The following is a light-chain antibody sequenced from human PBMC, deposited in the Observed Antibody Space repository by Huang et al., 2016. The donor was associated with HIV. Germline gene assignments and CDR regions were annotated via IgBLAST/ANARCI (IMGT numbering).Light chain of an antibody. V-gene: IGKV1-NL1*01. J-gene: IGKJ2*01. CDR2: DTS. CDR3: QQYSSSPRT. CDR1: QDIGNS. Sequence: DIQTTQSPSSLSVSAGERVTITCRASQDIGNSLAWYQQRSGNAPRLLLSDTSALVSEVPSRFGGSGSGTAHTLTISGLQPEDSATYYCQQYSSSPRTFGQGTNLEI.